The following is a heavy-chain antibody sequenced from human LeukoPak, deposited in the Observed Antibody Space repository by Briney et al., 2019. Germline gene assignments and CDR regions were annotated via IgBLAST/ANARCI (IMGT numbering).Heavy chain of an antibody. V-gene: IGHV3-30*02. Sequence: PGGSLRLSCAASGFTFSTYGMHWVRQAPGKGLEWVEFIRSDGSDKYHADSVKGRFTISRDNSKNTLYLQMNSLRTEDTAVYYCANEWLHVSGSYKANNWGQGTLVTVSS. D-gene: IGHD3-10*01. CDR3: ANEWLHVSGSYKANN. J-gene: IGHJ4*02. CDR2: IRSDGSDK. CDR1: GFTFSTYG.